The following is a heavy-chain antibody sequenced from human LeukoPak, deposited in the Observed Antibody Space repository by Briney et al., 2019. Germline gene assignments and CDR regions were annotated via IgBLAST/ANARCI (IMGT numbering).Heavy chain of an antibody. CDR2: IHHSGST. CDR3: ARSGGDGYNYPYNWFDP. CDR1: GGSFSGYY. V-gene: IGHV4-34*01. D-gene: IGHD5-24*01. Sequence: SETLSLTCAIYGGSFSGYYWSWIRQPPGKGLEWIGEIHHSGSTNYNPSLKSRVTISVDTSKNQFSLKLSSVTAADTAVYYCARSGGDGYNYPYNWFDPWGQGTLVTVSS. J-gene: IGHJ5*02.